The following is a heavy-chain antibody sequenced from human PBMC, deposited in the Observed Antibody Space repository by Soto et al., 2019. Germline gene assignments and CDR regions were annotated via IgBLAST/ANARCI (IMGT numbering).Heavy chain of an antibody. CDR3: ARGEDAFFYYGLDV. Sequence: LSLTCTVSGGSITSSYWSWIRRPPGKGLEWIAYIYDAGISGYTPSTSYNPSLKSRVTMSVDTSKSQFSLKLTSVTAADTAVYYCARGEDAFFYYGLDVWGQGITVTVSS. CDR2: IYDAGISGYTPST. J-gene: IGHJ6*02. V-gene: IGHV4-59*01. CDR1: GGSITSSY.